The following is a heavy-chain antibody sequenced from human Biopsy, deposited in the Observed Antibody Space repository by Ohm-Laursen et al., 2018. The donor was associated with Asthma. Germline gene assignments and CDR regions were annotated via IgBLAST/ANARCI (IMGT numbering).Heavy chain of an antibody. CDR1: GFVFRSHA. V-gene: IGHV3-30*18. J-gene: IGHJ4*02. Sequence: SLRLSCSASGFVFRSHAMHWVRQAPGKGLERVAVVSYDGGVVHYADSMKGRFTISRDNAKSTLYLQMNRLRTDDTAVYFCAKRRGYSDLTDFDHWGQGTLVTVSS. D-gene: IGHD3-3*01. CDR3: AKRRGYSDLTDFDH. CDR2: VSYDGGVV.